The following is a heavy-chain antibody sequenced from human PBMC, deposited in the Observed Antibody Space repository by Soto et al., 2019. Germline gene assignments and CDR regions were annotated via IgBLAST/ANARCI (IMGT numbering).Heavy chain of an antibody. D-gene: IGHD3-16*01. V-gene: IGHV2-26*01. J-gene: IGHJ4*02. Sequence: QVTLKESGPVLVKPTETLTLTCTVSGFSLSNPKVGVSWIRQPPGKALEWLAHILSNDEKSYTTSLKSRLTISTDTSKGQVVLTMTNVDPVDTATYFCARISQFNYDFDYWGQGTLVTVSS. CDR1: GFSLSNPKVG. CDR3: ARISQFNYDFDY. CDR2: ILSNDEK.